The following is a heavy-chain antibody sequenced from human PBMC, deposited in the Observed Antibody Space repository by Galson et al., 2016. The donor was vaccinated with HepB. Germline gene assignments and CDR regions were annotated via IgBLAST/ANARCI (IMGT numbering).Heavy chain of an antibody. CDR2: IKRKPNNYAT. Sequence: SLRLSCAASGFTFSDTAMHWVRQASGKGLEWVGLIKRKPNNYATVYGASVTGRFTISRDDSKNTAYLQMDSLKTEDTAVYYCSRTFDGSAYFSPDFDNWGQGTLVIVSS. J-gene: IGHJ4*02. CDR3: SRTFDGSAYFSPDFDN. CDR1: GFTFSDTA. D-gene: IGHD3-22*01. V-gene: IGHV3-73*01.